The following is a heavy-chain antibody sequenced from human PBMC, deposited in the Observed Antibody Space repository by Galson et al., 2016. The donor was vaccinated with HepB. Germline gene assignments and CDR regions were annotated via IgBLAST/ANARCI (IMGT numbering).Heavy chain of an antibody. V-gene: IGHV1-58*02. CDR2: IVVGSGNT. Sequence: SVKVSCKASGISFTSFAMQWVRQARGQRLEWIGWIVVGSGNTNYAQKFQERVTITRDMSTSAAYMELSSLRSEDTDVYYCASVDCRGNSCPGATDYWGQGTLVTVSS. J-gene: IGHJ4*02. D-gene: IGHD2-2*01. CDR3: ASVDCRGNSCPGATDY. CDR1: GISFTSFA.